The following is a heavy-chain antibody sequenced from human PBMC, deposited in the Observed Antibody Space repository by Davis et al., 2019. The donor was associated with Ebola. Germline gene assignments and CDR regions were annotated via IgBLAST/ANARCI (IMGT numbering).Heavy chain of an antibody. V-gene: IGHV5-51*01. Sequence: GGSLRLSCQTSGFTFSSHWIAWVRQLPGRGLELMGLIYPGDSETRYSPSFQGQVTFSADKSINTAYLHWSSLKASDTAIYYCARESNWFDPWGQGTLVTVSS. J-gene: IGHJ5*02. CDR2: IYPGDSET. CDR3: ARESNWFDP. CDR1: GFTFSSHW.